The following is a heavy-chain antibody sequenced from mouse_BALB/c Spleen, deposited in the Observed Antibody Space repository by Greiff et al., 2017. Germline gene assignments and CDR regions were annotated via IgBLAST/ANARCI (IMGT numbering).Heavy chain of an antibody. CDR1: GYTFTDYE. CDR2: IDPETGGT. V-gene: IGHV1-15*01. Sequence: QVHVKQSGAELVRPGASVTLSCKASGYTFTDYEMHWVKQTPVHGLEWIGAIDPETGGTAYNQKFKGKATLTADKSSSTAYMELRSLTSEDSAVYYCTRLSTYFDYWGQGTTLTVSS. D-gene: IGHD2-1*01. J-gene: IGHJ2*01. CDR3: TRLSTYFDY.